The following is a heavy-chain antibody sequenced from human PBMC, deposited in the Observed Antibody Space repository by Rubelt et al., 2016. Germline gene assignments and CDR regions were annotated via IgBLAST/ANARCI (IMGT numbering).Heavy chain of an antibody. V-gene: IGHV3-23*01. D-gene: IGHD1-14*01. CDR1: GFTFSNHA. CDR2: ISASGGDT. Sequence: AQPGGSLRLSCAASGFTFSNHAMTWVRQAPGKGLERVSSISASGGDTYYADSVRGRLTVSRDNSKNTVFLHMSSLRAEDTAVYYCATDRGSAPFDYWGQGTLVTVSS. J-gene: IGHJ4*02. CDR3: ATDRGSAPFDY.